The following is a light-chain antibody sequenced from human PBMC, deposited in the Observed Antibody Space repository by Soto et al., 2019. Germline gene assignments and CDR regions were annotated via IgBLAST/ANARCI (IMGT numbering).Light chain of an antibody. J-gene: IGKJ5*01. CDR1: QSVSSN. CDR3: QQYNIWPPKIT. CDR2: GAS. Sequence: EIVMTQSPATLSVSPGERATLSCRASQSVSSNFAWYQQKPGQAPRLLIYGASTRATGIPARFSGSESGTDFTLAISSLQSEDFAAYCCQQYNIWPPKITFRQGTRLEIK. V-gene: IGKV3-15*01.